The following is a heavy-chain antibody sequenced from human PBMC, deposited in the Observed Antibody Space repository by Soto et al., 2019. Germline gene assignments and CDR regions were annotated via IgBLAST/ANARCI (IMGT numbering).Heavy chain of an antibody. J-gene: IGHJ4*02. CDR3: ARGLGFWSGYFDY. D-gene: IGHD3-3*01. CDR1: GFTFSSYA. Sequence: GGSLRLSCAASGFTFSSYAMHWVRQAPGKGLEYVSAISSNGGSTYYADSVKGRFTIPRDNSKNTLYLQMGSLRAEDMAVYYCARGLGFWSGYFDYWGQGTLVTVSS. CDR2: ISSNGGST. V-gene: IGHV3-64*02.